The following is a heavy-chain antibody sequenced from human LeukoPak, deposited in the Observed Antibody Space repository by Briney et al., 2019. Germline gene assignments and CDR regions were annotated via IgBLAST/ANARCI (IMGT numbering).Heavy chain of an antibody. J-gene: IGHJ6*03. Sequence: PSETLSLTCTVSDDSITMYYWTWIRQPPGKGLEWIGYVDHTGSTKFNPSLNGRVSISRDTSNNFFSLRLRSVTAADTAVYFCARGRVSSSTWYSTYYYFFYMDFWGKGTTVTVS. CDR2: VDHTGST. D-gene: IGHD4-11*01. CDR3: ARGRVSSSTWYSTYYYFFYMDF. CDR1: DDSITMYY. V-gene: IGHV4-59*01.